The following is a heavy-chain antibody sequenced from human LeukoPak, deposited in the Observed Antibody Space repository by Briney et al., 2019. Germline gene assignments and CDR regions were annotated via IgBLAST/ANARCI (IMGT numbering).Heavy chain of an antibody. V-gene: IGHV4-39*01. Sequence: PSETLSLTCTVSGGSISSSSYYWGWIRQPPGKGLEWIGSIYYSGSTYYNPSLKSRVTISVDTSKNQFSLKLSSVTAADTAVYYCARLGRGAFVVVPAATSDYWGQGTLVTVSS. J-gene: IGHJ4*02. CDR1: GGSISSSSYY. CDR3: ARLGRGAFVVVPAATSDY. CDR2: IYYSGST. D-gene: IGHD2-2*01.